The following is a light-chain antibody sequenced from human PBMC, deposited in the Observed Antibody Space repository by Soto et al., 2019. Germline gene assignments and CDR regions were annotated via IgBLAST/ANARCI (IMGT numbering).Light chain of an antibody. Sequence: QSVLTQPASVSGSPGQSITISCTGTSSDIGGYDYVSWYQQYPGKAPKLMIYDVSNRPSGVSDRFSGSKSANTASLTISGLQAEDEADYYCNSYTSSSTPYVFRTGTKVTVL. CDR1: SSDIGGYDY. V-gene: IGLV2-14*01. CDR2: DVS. J-gene: IGLJ1*01. CDR3: NSYTSSSTPYV.